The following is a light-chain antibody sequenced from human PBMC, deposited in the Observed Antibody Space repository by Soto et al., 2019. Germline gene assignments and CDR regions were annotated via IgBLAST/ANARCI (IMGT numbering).Light chain of an antibody. Sequence: EIVMTQSPATLSVSPGERATPSCRASQSVSSNLVWYQQKPGQAPRLLIYGASTRATGIPARFSGSGSGTEFTLTISSLQSEDFAVYYCQQYNNWPRTFGQGTKV. CDR2: GAS. CDR1: QSVSSN. CDR3: QQYNNWPRT. V-gene: IGKV3-15*01. J-gene: IGKJ1*01.